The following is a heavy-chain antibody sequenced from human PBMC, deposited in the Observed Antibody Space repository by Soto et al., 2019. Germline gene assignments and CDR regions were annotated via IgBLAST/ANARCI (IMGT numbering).Heavy chain of an antibody. CDR1: GYTFTSYY. CDR3: AGPGGCSGGSCYTLDY. CDR2: INPSGGST. V-gene: IGHV1-46*01. Sequence: ASVKVSCKASGYTFTSYYMHWVRQAPGQGLEWMGIINPSGGSTSYAQKFQGRVTMTRDTSTSTVYMELSSLRSEDTAVYYCAGPGGCSGGSCYTLDYWGQGTLVTVSS. D-gene: IGHD2-15*01. J-gene: IGHJ4*02.